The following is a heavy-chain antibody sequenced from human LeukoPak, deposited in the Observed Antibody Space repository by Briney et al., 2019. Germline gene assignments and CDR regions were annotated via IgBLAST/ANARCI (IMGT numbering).Heavy chain of an antibody. CDR1: GGSISSYY. CDR2: IYYSGST. V-gene: IGHV4-59*01. CDR3: AGVEGYDSSCYYEWVFDY. D-gene: IGHD3-22*01. J-gene: IGHJ4*02. Sequence: SETLSLTCTISGGSISSYYWSWIRQPPGKGLEWIGYIYYSGSTNYNPPLKSRVTISVDTSKNQFSLKLSSVTAADTAVYYCAGVEGYDSSCYYEWVFDYWGQGTLVTVSS.